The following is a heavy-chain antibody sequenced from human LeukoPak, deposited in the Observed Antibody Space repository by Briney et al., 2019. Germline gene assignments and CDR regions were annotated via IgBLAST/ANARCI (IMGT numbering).Heavy chain of an antibody. CDR1: GFTFSSYW. Sequence: GGSLRLSCAASGFTFSSYWMSWVRQAPGKGLEWVANIKQDGSEKYYVDSVKGRFTISRDNAKNSLYLQMNSLRAEDTAVYYCARADIVATIWGYCFDYWGQGTLVTVSS. CDR3: ARADIVATIWGYCFDY. CDR2: IKQDGSEK. D-gene: IGHD5-12*01. J-gene: IGHJ4*02. V-gene: IGHV3-7*01.